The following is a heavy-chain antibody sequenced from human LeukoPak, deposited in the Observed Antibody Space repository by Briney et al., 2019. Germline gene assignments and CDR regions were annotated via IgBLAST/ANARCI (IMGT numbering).Heavy chain of an antibody. Sequence: GGSLRLSCAASGFTFDDYGMSWVRQAPGKGLEWVSGINWNGGSTGYADSVKGRFTISRDNAKNSLYLQMNSLRAEDTALYHCARDLWDSYCGGDCYFYYYYGMDVWGQGTTVTVSS. CDR2: INWNGGST. CDR1: GFTFDDYG. J-gene: IGHJ6*02. D-gene: IGHD2-21*02. CDR3: ARDLWDSYCGGDCYFYYYYGMDV. V-gene: IGHV3-20*01.